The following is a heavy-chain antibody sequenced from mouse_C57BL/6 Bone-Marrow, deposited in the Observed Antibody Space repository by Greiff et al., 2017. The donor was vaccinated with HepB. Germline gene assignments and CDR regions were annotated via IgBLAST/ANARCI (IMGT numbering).Heavy chain of an antibody. CDR1: GFTFSSYA. J-gene: IGHJ2*01. CDR2: ISDGGSYT. Sequence: EVQLVESGGGLVKPGGSLKLSCAASGFTFSSYAMSWVRQTPEKRLEWVATISDGGSYTYYPDNVKGRFTISRDNAKNNLYLQRSHLKSEDTAMYYCARDPITTVVADYWGQGTTLTVSS. CDR3: ARDPITTVVADY. V-gene: IGHV5-4*01. D-gene: IGHD1-1*01.